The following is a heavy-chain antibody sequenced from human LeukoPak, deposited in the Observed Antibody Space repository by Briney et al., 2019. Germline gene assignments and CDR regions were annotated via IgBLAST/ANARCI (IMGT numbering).Heavy chain of an antibody. Sequence: GGSLRLSCAASGFTFSDYYMSWIRQAPGKGLEWVSYISSGGITIYYADSVKGRFTISRDNAKNSLYLQMNSLRAEDTAVYYCARDKDYYDSSGTYDYWGQGTLVTVSS. CDR1: GFTFSDYY. CDR3: ARDKDYYDSSGTYDY. D-gene: IGHD3-22*01. V-gene: IGHV3-11*01. J-gene: IGHJ4*02. CDR2: ISSGGITI.